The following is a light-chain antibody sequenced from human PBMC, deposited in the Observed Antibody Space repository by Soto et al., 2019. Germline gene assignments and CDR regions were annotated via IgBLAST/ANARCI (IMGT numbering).Light chain of an antibody. CDR3: QQRTNWPLT. CDR2: DGS. CDR1: QSVSNF. V-gene: IGKV3-11*01. Sequence: EIVLTQSPATLSLSPGERATLSCRASQSVSNFLAWYQQKPGQAPRLLIYDGSNRATGIPARFGGSGSGTDVTLTISSLEPEDFAVYYCQQRTNWPLTFGQGTRLEIK. J-gene: IGKJ5*01.